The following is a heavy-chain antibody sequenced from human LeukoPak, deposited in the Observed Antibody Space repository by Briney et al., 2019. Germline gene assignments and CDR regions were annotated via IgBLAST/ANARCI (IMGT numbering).Heavy chain of an antibody. CDR2: ISSSSSYI. CDR1: GSTFSRYS. J-gene: IGHJ4*02. D-gene: IGHD3-22*01. V-gene: IGHV3-21*01. CDR3: ARELEDSSGYFRDY. Sequence: RGSLRLSCAASGSTFSRYSMNWVRQAPGKGLEWVSSISSSSSYIYYADSVKGRFTISRDNAKNSLYLQMNSLRAEDTAVYYCARELEDSSGYFRDYWGQGTLVTVSS.